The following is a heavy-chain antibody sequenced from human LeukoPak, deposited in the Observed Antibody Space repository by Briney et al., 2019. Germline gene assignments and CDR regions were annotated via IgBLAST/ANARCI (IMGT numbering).Heavy chain of an antibody. J-gene: IGHJ6*02. D-gene: IGHD3-3*01. CDR1: GXSISSSSYY. CDR3: ATTLGSIFGGLGGYYYGMDV. V-gene: IGHV4-39*01. CDR2: IYYSGST. Sequence: SETLSLTCTVSGXSISSSSYYWGWIRQPPGKGLEWIGSIYYSGSTYYNPSLKSRVTISVDTSKNQFSLKLRSVTAADTAVYYCATTLGSIFGGLGGYYYGMDVWGQGTTVTVSS.